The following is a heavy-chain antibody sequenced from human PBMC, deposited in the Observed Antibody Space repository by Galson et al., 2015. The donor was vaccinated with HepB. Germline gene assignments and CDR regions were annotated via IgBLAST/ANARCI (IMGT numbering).Heavy chain of an antibody. CDR3: ARRAGVKWDDWYFDL. D-gene: IGHD1-26*01. J-gene: IGHJ2*01. V-gene: IGHV5-51*01. CDR2: IYPGDSDT. Sequence: QSGAEVKKPGESLKISCKGSGYSFTSYWIGWVRQMPGKGLEWMGIIYPGDSDTRYSPSFQGQVTISADKSISTAYLQWSSLKASDTALYYCARRAGVKWDDWYFDLWGRGTLVTVSS. CDR1: GYSFTSYW.